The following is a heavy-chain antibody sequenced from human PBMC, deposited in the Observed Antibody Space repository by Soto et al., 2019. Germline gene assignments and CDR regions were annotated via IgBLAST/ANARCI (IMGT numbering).Heavy chain of an antibody. D-gene: IGHD3-9*01. V-gene: IGHV1-69*13. Sequence: SVKVSCKASGGTFSSYAISWVRQAPGQGLEWMGGIIPIFGTANYAQKFQGRVKITADESTSTAYKELSSLRTEDTAVYYCARGTGYFDWLLYYWGQGTLVTVSS. CDR1: GGTFSSYA. CDR2: IIPIFGTA. J-gene: IGHJ4*02. CDR3: ARGTGYFDWLLYY.